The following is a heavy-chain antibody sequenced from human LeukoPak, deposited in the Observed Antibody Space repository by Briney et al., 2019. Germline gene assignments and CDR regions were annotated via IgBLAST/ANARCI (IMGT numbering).Heavy chain of an antibody. CDR3: AQVTWSRAGGYDY. D-gene: IGHD3-16*01. CDR1: TFTFNSQD. Sequence: PGGSLRLSCALSTFTFNSQDMSWGRQAPGEGLGWVSDISGGDGGTHSADTVRGRFTISRDISKKTLHREMNSLRAEDTAVYYCAQVTWSRAGGYDYWGQGTLVSVSS. CDR2: ISGGDGGT. J-gene: IGHJ4*02. V-gene: IGHV3-23*01.